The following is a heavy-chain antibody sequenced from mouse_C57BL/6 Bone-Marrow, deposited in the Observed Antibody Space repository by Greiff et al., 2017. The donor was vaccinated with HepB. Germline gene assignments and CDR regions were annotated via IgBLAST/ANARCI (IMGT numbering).Heavy chain of an antibody. CDR1: GFTFSDYY. D-gene: IGHD3-2*02. V-gene: IGHV5-16*01. J-gene: IGHJ2*01. CDR2: INYDGSST. CDR3: ARDRDSSGYDY. Sequence: EVMLVESEGGLVQPGSSMKLSCTASGFTFSDYYMAWVRQVPEKGLEWVANINYDGSSTYYLDSLKSRFIISRDNAKNILYLQMSSLKSEDTATYYCARDRDSSGYDYWGQGTTLTVSS.